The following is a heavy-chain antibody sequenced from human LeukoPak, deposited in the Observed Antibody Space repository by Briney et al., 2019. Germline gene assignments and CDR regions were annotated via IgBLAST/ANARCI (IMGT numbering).Heavy chain of an antibody. CDR2: IWYDGNTK. V-gene: IGHV3-33*01. CDR1: GFTFSSYG. J-gene: IGHJ6*02. CDR3: ARGIEQYYYVMDV. Sequence: GRSLRLSCAASGFTFSSYGMHWVRQASGKGLEWVALIWYDGNTKSYTDSVKGRFTISRDNSKSTLYLQMNSLRVEDTAVYFCARGIEQYYYVMDVWGQGTTVTVSS. D-gene: IGHD1/OR15-1a*01.